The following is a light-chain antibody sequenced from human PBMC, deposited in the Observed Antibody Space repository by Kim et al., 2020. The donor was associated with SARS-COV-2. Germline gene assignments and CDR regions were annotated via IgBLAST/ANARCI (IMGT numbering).Light chain of an antibody. J-gene: IGLJ3*02. CDR1: SSDVGGYNY. Sequence: QSVLTQPASVSGSPGQSISISCSGSSSDVGGYNYVSWYQQHPGKAPKVIIYDVTERPSGVSDRFSGSRSDNTASLTISGLQPEDEADYYCGSYTIASTLVFGGGTQLTVL. CDR2: DVT. V-gene: IGLV2-14*03. CDR3: GSYTIASTLV.